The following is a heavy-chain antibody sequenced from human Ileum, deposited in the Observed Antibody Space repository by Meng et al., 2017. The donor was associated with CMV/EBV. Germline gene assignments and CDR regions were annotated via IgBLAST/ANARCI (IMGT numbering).Heavy chain of an antibody. CDR2: VNEVNGNT. J-gene: IGHJ5*02. V-gene: IGHV1-3*01. D-gene: IGHD3-22*01. CDR3: ARCYDDSSPYLRT. CDR1: GSTFKGDG. Sequence: CKASGSTFKGDGIHWVRQAPGQSLEWMGWVNEVNGNTKYSQNFQGRLTITRDTSASTAYMELSSLISEDTAVYYCARCYDDSSPYLRTWGQGTLVTSPQ.